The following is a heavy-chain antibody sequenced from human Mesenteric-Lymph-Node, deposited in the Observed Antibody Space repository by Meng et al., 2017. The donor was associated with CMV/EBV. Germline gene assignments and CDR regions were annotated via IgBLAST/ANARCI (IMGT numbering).Heavy chain of an antibody. D-gene: IGHD2-2*01. V-gene: IGHV4-34*01. Sequence: SETLSLTCAVYGGSFSGYYWSWIRQPPGKGLEWIGEINHSGSTNYNPSLKSRVTISVDTSKNQFSLKLSSVTAADTAVYYCARDYVVPAAIGYYYYYGMDVWGQGTTVTVSS. CDR2: INHSGST. J-gene: IGHJ6*02. CDR3: ARDYVVPAAIGYYYYYGMDV. CDR1: GGSFSGYY.